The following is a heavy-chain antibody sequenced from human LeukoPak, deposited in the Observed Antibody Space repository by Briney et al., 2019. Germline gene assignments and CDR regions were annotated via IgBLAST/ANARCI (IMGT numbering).Heavy chain of an antibody. V-gene: IGHV4-4*02. CDR2: IYHSGST. D-gene: IGHD3-10*01. J-gene: IGHJ4*02. CDR3: ASYGSGNYRFFDS. CDR1: GGSISSSNW. Sequence: SETLSLTCAVSGGSISSSNWWSWVRQPPGKGLEWIGEIYHSGSTNYNPSLKSRVTISVDTSKNQFSLKLSSVTAADTAVYYCASYGSGNYRFFDSWGQGTLVTVSS.